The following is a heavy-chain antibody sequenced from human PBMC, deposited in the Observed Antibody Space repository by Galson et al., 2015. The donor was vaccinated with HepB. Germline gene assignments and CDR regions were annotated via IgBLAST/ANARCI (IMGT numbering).Heavy chain of an antibody. D-gene: IGHD5-24*01. CDR3: AKWDMATIWAFDI. J-gene: IGHJ3*02. CDR2: IYAGGST. Sequence: SLRLSCAASGFTVSRSYMSWVRQAPGKGLECVSIIYAGGSTDHADSVKGRFTISRDISKNTVYLQMNSLRAEDTAMYYCAKWDMATIWAFDIWGQGTMVTVSS. CDR1: GFTVSRSY. V-gene: IGHV3-53*01.